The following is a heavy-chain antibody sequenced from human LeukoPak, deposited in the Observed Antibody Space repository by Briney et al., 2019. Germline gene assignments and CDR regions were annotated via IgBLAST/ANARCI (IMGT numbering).Heavy chain of an antibody. D-gene: IGHD6-6*01. Sequence: PSETLSLTCTVSGGSISSGGYHWGWLRQQPGKGLEWIGYISYSASTYYNPSLKSRVTISVAPSKNHFSLKLSSVTAADTAVYYCARAVRYSSSSLGHFDYWGQGTLLTVSP. J-gene: IGHJ4*02. V-gene: IGHV4-31*03. CDR2: ISYSAST. CDR3: ARAVRYSSSSLGHFDY. CDR1: GGSISSGGYH.